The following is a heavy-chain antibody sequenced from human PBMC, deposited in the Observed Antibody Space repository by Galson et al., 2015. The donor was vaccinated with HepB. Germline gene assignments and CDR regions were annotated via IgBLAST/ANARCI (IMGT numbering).Heavy chain of an antibody. J-gene: IGHJ4*02. CDR2: INSDGSST. D-gene: IGHD3-16*01. V-gene: IGHV3-74*01. CDR1: GFTFRSYW. Sequence: SLRLSCAASGFTFRSYWMHWVRQAPGKGLVWVSRINSDGSSTTYADSVKGRFTISRDNARSTLYLQMNSLRAEDTAVYYCARRLGEFRHYFDYWGQGTLVTVSS. CDR3: ARRLGEFRHYFDY.